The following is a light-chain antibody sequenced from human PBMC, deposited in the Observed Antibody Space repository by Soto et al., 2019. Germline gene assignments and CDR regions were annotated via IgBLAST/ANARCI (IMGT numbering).Light chain of an antibody. J-gene: IGLJ2*01. CDR1: SSDVGGYDS. CDR2: DVN. Sequence: QSALTQPASVSGSPGQSITISCTGTSSDVGGYDSVSWYQQHPGKAPKLMIYDVNNRPSGVSNRSSGSKSGNTAPLTISGLQTEDEADYYCSSYTSSSTLVFGGGTKLTVL. CDR3: SSYTSSSTLV. V-gene: IGLV2-14*03.